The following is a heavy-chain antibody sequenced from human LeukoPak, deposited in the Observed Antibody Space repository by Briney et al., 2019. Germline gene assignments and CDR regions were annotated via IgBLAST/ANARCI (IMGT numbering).Heavy chain of an antibody. Sequence: ASVKVSCKSPGFTFTDHYIHWVRQAPGQGLEWMGYIGPHSTFTSSPQEFQGRVTMTRDTSMTTAYMELTRLTSDDTAVYYCVREGEGPLSKDFDYWGQGTLVTVSS. D-gene: IGHD2/OR15-2a*01. V-gene: IGHV1-2*02. CDR3: VREGEGPLSKDFDY. CDR2: IGPHSTFT. J-gene: IGHJ4*02. CDR1: GFTFTDHY.